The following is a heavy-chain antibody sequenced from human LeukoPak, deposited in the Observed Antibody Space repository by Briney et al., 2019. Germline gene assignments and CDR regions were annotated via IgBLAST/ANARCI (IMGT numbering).Heavy chain of an antibody. Sequence: ASVKVSCKASGYTFTSYGISWVRQAPGQGPEWMGWISAYNGNTNYAQKLQGRVTMATDTSTSTAYMELRSLRSDDTAVYYCARGYYDSSVAGVDYWGQGTLVTVSS. CDR1: GYTFTSYG. CDR2: ISAYNGNT. CDR3: ARGYYDSSVAGVDY. D-gene: IGHD3-22*01. J-gene: IGHJ4*02. V-gene: IGHV1-18*01.